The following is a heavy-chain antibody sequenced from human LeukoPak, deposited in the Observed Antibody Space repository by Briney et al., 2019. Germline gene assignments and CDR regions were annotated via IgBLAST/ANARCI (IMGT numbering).Heavy chain of an antibody. J-gene: IGHJ4*02. D-gene: IGHD6-19*01. V-gene: IGHV3-23*01. CDR3: AKDGEGWYTTGWYYFDY. CDR2: ISGGGVHT. Sequence: GGSLRLSCAASGFTFSTYAMSWVRQAPGKGLEWVSSISGGGVHTYYADSVKGRFSISRDNSKNTLYLQMNSLRAEDTAVYYCAKDGEGWYTTGWYYFDYWGQGTLVTVSS. CDR1: GFTFSTYA.